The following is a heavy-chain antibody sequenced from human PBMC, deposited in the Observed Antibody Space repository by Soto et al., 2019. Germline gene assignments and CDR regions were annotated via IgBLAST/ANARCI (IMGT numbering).Heavy chain of an antibody. CDR2: INHSGST. CDR1: GGSFSGYY. Sequence: LSLTCAVYGGSFSGYYWSWIRQPPGKGLEWIGEINHSGSTNYNPSLKSRVTISVDTSKNQFSLKLSSVTAADTAVYYCARGVVVPAATLYYFDYWGQGTLVTVSS. J-gene: IGHJ4*02. V-gene: IGHV4-34*01. D-gene: IGHD2-2*01. CDR3: ARGVVVPAATLYYFDY.